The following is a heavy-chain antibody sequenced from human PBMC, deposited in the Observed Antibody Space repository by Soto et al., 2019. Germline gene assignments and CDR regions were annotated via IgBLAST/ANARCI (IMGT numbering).Heavy chain of an antibody. V-gene: IGHV2-5*02. D-gene: IGHD1-26*01. CDR2: IYWDDDK. CDR1: GFSLRTTGVG. CDR3: AHRRGADIFDP. Sequence: QITLKESGPPLVKPTQTLTLTCTFSGFSLRTTGVGVGWIRQPPGKALEWLGIIYWDDDKRYNPSLKSRLTITKDTAKNQVVLTMTNMDPVDTATYYCAHRRGADIFDPWGQGILVTVSS. J-gene: IGHJ5*02.